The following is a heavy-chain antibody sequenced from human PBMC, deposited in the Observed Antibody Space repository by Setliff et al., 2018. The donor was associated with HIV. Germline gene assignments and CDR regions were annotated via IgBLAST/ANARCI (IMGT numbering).Heavy chain of an antibody. V-gene: IGHV4-59*12. D-gene: IGHD3-10*01. Sequence: SETLSLTCTVSGASINSYYWNWIRQPPGKGLEWIGFIFSTGDTKYNPSLNSRVIIPADRSKNQSSLKVNSVTAADTAVYYCAREGLRSSYYYFMDVWGQGTTVTVSS. CDR1: GASINSYY. J-gene: IGHJ6*03. CDR3: AREGLRSSYYYFMDV. CDR2: IFSTGDT.